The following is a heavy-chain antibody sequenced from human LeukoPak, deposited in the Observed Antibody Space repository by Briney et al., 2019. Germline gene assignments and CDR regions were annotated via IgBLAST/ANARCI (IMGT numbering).Heavy chain of an antibody. J-gene: IGHJ4*02. Sequence: GGSLRLSCAASGFTLSSYSMNWVRQAPGKGLEWVSSISSSSSYIYYADSVKGRFTISRDNAKNSLYLQMNSLRAEDTAVYYCARDSPNTATEYWGQGTLVTVSS. V-gene: IGHV3-21*01. CDR1: GFTLSSYS. CDR2: ISSSSSYI. CDR3: ARDSPNTATEY. D-gene: IGHD5-18*01.